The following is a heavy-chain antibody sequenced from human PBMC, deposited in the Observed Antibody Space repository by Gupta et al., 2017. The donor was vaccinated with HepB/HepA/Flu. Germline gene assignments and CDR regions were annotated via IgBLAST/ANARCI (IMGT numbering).Heavy chain of an antibody. CDR3: ARGSGSYQGNGFDY. D-gene: IGHD1-26*01. V-gene: IGHV3-33*01. Sequence: QVQLVESGGGVVQPGRSLRLSCTASGFTFSTYGMHWFRQAPGKGLEWVAVIWYDGSIKYYADSVKGRFTISRDNFKNTLYLQINSLRAEDTAVYYCARGSGSYQGNGFDYWGQGTLVTVSS. CDR2: IWYDGSIK. J-gene: IGHJ4*02. CDR1: GFTFSTYG.